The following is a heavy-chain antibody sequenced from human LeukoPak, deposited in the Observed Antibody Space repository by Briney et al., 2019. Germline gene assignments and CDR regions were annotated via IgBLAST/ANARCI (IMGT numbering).Heavy chain of an antibody. CDR2: TYPNSGGT. J-gene: IGHJ4*02. V-gene: IGHV1-2*02. CDR1: GYTFTGYY. Sequence: AAVKVSCKASGYTFTGYYIHWVRQAPGQGREWMGWTYPNSGGTNYAQKSQGRVTMTRDTSISTAYMDLRSRRSDDTAAYYCWRGPSGLIWGEGTLVTGSS. CDR3: WRGPSGLI. D-gene: IGHD3-10*01.